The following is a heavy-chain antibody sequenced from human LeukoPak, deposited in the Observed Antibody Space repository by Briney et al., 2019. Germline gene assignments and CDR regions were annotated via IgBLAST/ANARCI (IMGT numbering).Heavy chain of an antibody. Sequence: GASVKVSCKASGYTYTGYYIYWVRQAPGQGLEWMGWINPNSGDTHYAQKFQGRVTMTRDTSISTAYMELSSLRSDDTAVFYCAISTYTSGWVDSWGQGTLVTVSS. CDR1: GYTYTGYY. CDR2: INPNSGDT. V-gene: IGHV1-2*02. J-gene: IGHJ4*02. D-gene: IGHD6-19*01. CDR3: AISTYTSGWVDS.